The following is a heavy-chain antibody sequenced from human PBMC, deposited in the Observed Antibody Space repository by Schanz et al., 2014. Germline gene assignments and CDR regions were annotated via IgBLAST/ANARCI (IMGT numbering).Heavy chain of an antibody. CDR3: AKGRFGELSAFDI. J-gene: IGHJ3*02. CDR2: LWHDGSKK. V-gene: IGHV3-30*02. CDR1: GFTFSNYW. Sequence: VQLVESGGGWVQPGGSLRLSCVASGFTFSNYWMTWVRQAPGKGLEWVAILWHDGSKKYYADSVKGRFTVSRDNSKNTLYLQLNSLRAEDTAVYYCAKGRFGELSAFDIWGQGTMVTVSS. D-gene: IGHD3-10*01.